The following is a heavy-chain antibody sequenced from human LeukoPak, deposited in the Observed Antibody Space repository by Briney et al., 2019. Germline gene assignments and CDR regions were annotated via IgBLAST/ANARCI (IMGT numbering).Heavy chain of an antibody. V-gene: IGHV3-21*01. D-gene: IGHD5-18*01. CDR1: GFTFSTYS. J-gene: IGHJ4*02. Sequence: GGSLRLSCAASGFTFSTYSMNWLRLAPGKGLEWVSSISPDSNYKYYVDSVKGRFTISRDNAKSSLYLQMNSLRAEDTAVYYCARLYGYKFGYFDYWGQGTLVTVSS. CDR3: ARLYGYKFGYFDY. CDR2: ISPDSNYK.